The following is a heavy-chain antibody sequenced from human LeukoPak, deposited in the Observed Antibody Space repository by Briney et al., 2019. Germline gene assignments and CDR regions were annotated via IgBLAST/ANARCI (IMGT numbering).Heavy chain of an antibody. V-gene: IGHV1-2*02. D-gene: IGHD3-9*01. Sequence: ASVKVSCKASGYTFTGYYMHWVRQAPGQGLEWRGWINPNSGGTNYAQKFQGRVTMTRDTSISTAYMELSRLRSDDTAVYYCARDFSPLRYFDWLPYYYYYMDVWGKGTTVTVSS. CDR2: INPNSGGT. CDR1: GYTFTGYY. J-gene: IGHJ6*03. CDR3: ARDFSPLRYFDWLPYYYYYMDV.